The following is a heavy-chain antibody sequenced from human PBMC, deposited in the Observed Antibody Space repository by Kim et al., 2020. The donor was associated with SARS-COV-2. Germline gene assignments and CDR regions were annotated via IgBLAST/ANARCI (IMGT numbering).Heavy chain of an antibody. V-gene: IGHV4-34*01. CDR1: GGSFSGYY. Sequence: SETLSLTCAVYGGSFSGYYWSWIRQPPGKGLEWIGEISQSGSANYDPSLKSRVTMSLDTAKNQFFLKLSFVTAADTAVYYCARSGSTRGYYYYYIDVWG. CDR3: ARSGSTRGYYYYYIDV. CDR2: ISQSGSA. D-gene: IGHD2-2*01. J-gene: IGHJ6*03.